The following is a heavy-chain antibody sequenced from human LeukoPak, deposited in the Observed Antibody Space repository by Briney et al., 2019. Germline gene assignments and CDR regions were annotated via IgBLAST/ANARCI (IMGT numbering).Heavy chain of an antibody. CDR3: AKRTAVAGRAAGEYFDY. CDR1: GFTFSSYA. J-gene: IGHJ4*02. Sequence: GGSLRLSCAASGFTFSSYAMSWVRQAPGKGLEWVSAISGSGGSTYYADSVKGRFTISRDNSKNTLYLQMNSLRAEDTAVYYCAKRTAVAGRAAGEYFDYWGQGTLVTVSS. D-gene: IGHD6-19*01. V-gene: IGHV3-23*01. CDR2: ISGSGGST.